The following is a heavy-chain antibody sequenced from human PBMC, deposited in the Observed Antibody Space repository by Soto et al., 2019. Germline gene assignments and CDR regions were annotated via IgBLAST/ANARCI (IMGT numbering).Heavy chain of an antibody. CDR3: ARDAGIYDYVWGSYRPYYFDY. CDR1: GGTFSSYA. Sequence: QVQLVQSGAEVKKPGSSVKVSCKASGGTFSSYAISWVRQAPGQGLEWMGGIIPILGTANYAQKFQGRVTITADESTSTAYMELSSLRSEDTTVDYCARDAGIYDYVWGSYRPYYFDYWGQGTLVTVSS. D-gene: IGHD3-16*02. J-gene: IGHJ4*02. V-gene: IGHV1-69*12. CDR2: IIPILGTA.